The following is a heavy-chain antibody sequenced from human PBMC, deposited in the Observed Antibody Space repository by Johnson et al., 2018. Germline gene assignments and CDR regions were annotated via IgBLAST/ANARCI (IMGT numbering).Heavy chain of an antibody. CDR2: VSYHGSNE. D-gene: IGHD4-17*01. CDR3: AKGSTTHPVPDY. V-gene: IGHV3-30*18. Sequence: VQLLETGGGVVQPGRSLRLSCAASGFSFSSYGMHWLRQAPGKGLEWVAFVSYHGSNEYYADSVKGRFTISRDNSRDTLYLQMNSLRLEDTALYYCAKGSTTHPVPDYWGQGALVTVS. CDR1: GFSFSSYG. J-gene: IGHJ4*02.